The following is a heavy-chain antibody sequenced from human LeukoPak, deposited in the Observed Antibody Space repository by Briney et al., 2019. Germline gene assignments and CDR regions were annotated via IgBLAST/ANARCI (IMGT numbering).Heavy chain of an antibody. V-gene: IGHV4-39*01. CDR3: ARRSYGDYVRDY. J-gene: IGHJ4*02. D-gene: IGHD4-17*01. CDR1: GGSISSSSYY. CDR2: IYYSGST. Sequence: SETLSLTCTVSGGSISSSSYYWGWIRQPPGKGLEWIGSIYYSGSTYYNPSLKSRVTISVDTSKNQFSLKLSSVTVADTAVYYCARRSYGDYVRDYWGQGTLVTVSS.